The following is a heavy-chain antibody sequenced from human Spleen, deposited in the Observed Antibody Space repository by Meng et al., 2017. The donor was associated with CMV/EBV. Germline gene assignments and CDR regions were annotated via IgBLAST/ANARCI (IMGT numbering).Heavy chain of an antibody. CDR1: GFTFSSYE. CDR3: ARVRFGVVPLLVGGPHFDY. D-gene: IGHD3-3*01. V-gene: IGHV3-48*03. CDR2: ISSSGSTI. J-gene: IGHJ4*02. Sequence: GGSLRLSCAASGFTFSSYEMNWVRQAPGKGLEWVSYISSSGSTIYYADSVKGRFTISRDNAKNSLYLQMNSLRAEDTAVYYCARVRFGVVPLLVGGPHFDYWGQGTLVTVSS.